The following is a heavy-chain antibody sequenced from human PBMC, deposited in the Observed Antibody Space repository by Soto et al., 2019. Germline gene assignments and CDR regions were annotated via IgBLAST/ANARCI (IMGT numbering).Heavy chain of an antibody. CDR1: GFTFSSYW. Sequence: QPGGSLRLSCAASGFTFSSYWMSWVRQAPGKGLEWVANIKQDGSEKYYVDSVKGRFTISRDNAKNSLYLQMNSLRAEDTAVYYCAREVVVDWAYYMDVWGKGTTVTVSS. D-gene: IGHD2-15*01. J-gene: IGHJ6*03. CDR3: AREVVVDWAYYMDV. CDR2: IKQDGSEK. V-gene: IGHV3-7*01.